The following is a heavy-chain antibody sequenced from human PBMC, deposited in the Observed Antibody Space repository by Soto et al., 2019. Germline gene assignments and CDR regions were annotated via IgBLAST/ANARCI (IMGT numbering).Heavy chain of an antibody. CDR1: GFTFSSYA. J-gene: IGHJ4*02. CDR2: ISGSGGST. D-gene: IGHD6-13*01. CDR3: AKVRPPGAAAGPGSPHFDY. V-gene: IGHV3-23*01. Sequence: GGSLRLSCAASGFTFSSYAMSWVRQAPGKGLEWVSAISGSGGSTYYADSVKGRFTISRDNSKNTLYLQMNSLRAEDTAVYYCAKVRPPGAAAGPGSPHFDYWGQGTLVTVSS.